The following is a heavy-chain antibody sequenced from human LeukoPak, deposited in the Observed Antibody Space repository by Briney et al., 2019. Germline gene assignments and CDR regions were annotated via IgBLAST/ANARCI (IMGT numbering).Heavy chain of an antibody. V-gene: IGHV3-23*01. Sequence: PGGSLRLSCAASGFTFSSYAMTWVRQAPGKGLEWVSALSGSGGSTYYADSVKGRFTISRDNSKNTLYLQMNSLRAEDMAVYYCAQGGGYDFWSGYRYFDNWGQGTLVTVSS. CDR1: GFTFSSYA. CDR2: LSGSGGST. D-gene: IGHD3-3*01. CDR3: AQGGGYDFWSGYRYFDN. J-gene: IGHJ4*02.